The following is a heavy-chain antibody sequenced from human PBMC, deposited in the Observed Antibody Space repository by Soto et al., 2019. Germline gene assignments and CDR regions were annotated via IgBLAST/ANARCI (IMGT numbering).Heavy chain of an antibody. CDR2: IIPIIGTA. V-gene: IGHV1-69*01. CDR3: ARATKGGYCSGGSCHSFDY. Sequence: QVQVVQPGAEVKKPGSSVKVSCKASGGTFSSYAVSWVRQAPGQWLEWMGGIIPIIGTAEYAEKFQGRVTIIADESTSTAYMDRSSLRSEDTPVYYCARATKGGYCSGGSCHSFDYCGQGTLVSVFS. CDR1: GGTFSSYA. D-gene: IGHD2-15*01. J-gene: IGHJ4*02.